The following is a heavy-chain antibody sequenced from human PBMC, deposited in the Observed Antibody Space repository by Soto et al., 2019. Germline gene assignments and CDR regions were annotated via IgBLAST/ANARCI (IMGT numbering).Heavy chain of an antibody. Sequence: GSLRPSCAASGFTFSSYSTNWVGQAPGKGLEWVSSISSSSSYIYYADSVKGRFTISRDNAKNTLSLQMTSLRAEDTAVYYCARETRYDSSGYYYEGFGYCGQGTLVTVSS. V-gene: IGHV3-21*01. D-gene: IGHD3-22*01. J-gene: IGHJ4*02. CDR3: ARETRYDSSGYYYEGFGY. CDR1: GFTFSSYS. CDR2: ISSSSSYI.